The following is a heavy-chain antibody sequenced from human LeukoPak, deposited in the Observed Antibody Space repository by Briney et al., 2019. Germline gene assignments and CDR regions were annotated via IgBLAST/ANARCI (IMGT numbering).Heavy chain of an antibody. D-gene: IGHD1-26*01. Sequence: SETLSLTCTVSGDSLSSSNSYWGWVRQPPGKGLEWIGSMWFGATTSYDPSLKSRVTISIDPSKNQFSLKLSSVTAADTALYYWARGRRGSYFQDYWGQGTLVTVSS. V-gene: IGHV4-39*07. CDR3: ARGRRGSYFQDY. J-gene: IGHJ4*02. CDR2: MWFGATT. CDR1: GDSLSSSNSY.